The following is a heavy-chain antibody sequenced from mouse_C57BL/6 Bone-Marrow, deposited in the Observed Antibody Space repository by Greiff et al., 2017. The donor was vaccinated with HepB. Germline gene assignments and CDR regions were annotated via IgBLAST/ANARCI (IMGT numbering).Heavy chain of an antibody. CDR3: ARPFLNYFDY. CDR1: GFTFSSYA. CDR2: ISDGGSYT. Sequence: EVKVEESGGGLVKPGGSLKLSCAASGFTFSSYAMSWVRQTPEKRLEWVATISDGGSYTYYPDNVKGRFTISRDNAKNNLYLQMSHLKSEDTAMYYCARPFLNYFDYWGQGTTLTVSS. J-gene: IGHJ2*01. V-gene: IGHV5-4*03.